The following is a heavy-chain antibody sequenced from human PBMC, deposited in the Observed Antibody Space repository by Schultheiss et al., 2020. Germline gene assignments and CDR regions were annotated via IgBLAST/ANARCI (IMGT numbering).Heavy chain of an antibody. CDR1: GGTFSSYA. CDR2: ISAYNGNT. Sequence: AAVKVSCKASGGTFSSYAISWVRQAPGQGLEWMGWISAYNGNTNYAQKLQGRVTMTTDTSTSTAYMELRSLRSDDTAVYYCAREVNGGRDYYGDYTVWFDPWGPGTLVTVSS. V-gene: IGHV1-18*01. J-gene: IGHJ5*02. D-gene: IGHD4-17*01. CDR3: AREVNGGRDYYGDYTVWFDP.